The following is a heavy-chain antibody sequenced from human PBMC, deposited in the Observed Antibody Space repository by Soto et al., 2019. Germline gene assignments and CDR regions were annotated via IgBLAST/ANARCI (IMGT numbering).Heavy chain of an antibody. Sequence: QVQLVESGGGVVQPGRSLRLSCAASGFTFSSYAMHWVRQAPGKGLEWVAVISYDGSNKYYADSVKGRFTISRDNSQNTLYLQMNSLRAEDTAVYYCAREYEDGGYYDYYFDYWGQGTLVTDSS. CDR3: AREYEDGGYYDYYFDY. CDR2: ISYDGSNK. J-gene: IGHJ4*02. V-gene: IGHV3-30-3*01. CDR1: GFTFSSYA. D-gene: IGHD3-22*01.